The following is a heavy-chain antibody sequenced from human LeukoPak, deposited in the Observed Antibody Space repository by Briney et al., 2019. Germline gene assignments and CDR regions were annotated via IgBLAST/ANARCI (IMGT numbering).Heavy chain of an antibody. CDR1: GFNFSSYA. D-gene: IGHD4-17*01. V-gene: IGHV3-23*01. J-gene: IGHJ5*02. CDR3: AKTPDDYGDYNWFDP. Sequence: GGSLRLSCAASGFNFSSYAISWLRQAPGKGLEWVSAISGSGGSTYYADSVKGRFTISRDNSKNTLYLQMNSLRAEDTAVYYCAKTPDDYGDYNWFDPWGQGTLVTVSS. CDR2: ISGSGGST.